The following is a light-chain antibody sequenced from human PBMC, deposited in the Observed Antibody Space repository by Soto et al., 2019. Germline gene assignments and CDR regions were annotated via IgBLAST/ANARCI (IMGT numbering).Light chain of an antibody. CDR1: QSISVF. CDR3: QQSYSPSPFT. CDR2: AAS. J-gene: IGKJ3*01. V-gene: IGKV1-39*01. Sequence: DIQMTQSPSSLSASVGDRVTITCRASQSISVFLNWYQQKPGKAPKLLIYAASSLQSGVPSRFSGSGSGTDFTLTISSLQPEDFATYYCQQSYSPSPFTFGPGTKVDIK.